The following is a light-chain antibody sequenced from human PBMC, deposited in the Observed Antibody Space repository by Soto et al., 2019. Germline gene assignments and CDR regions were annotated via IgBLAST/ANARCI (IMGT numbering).Light chain of an antibody. CDR2: GAS. CDR1: QGIRND. CDR3: LQDYNYPYT. V-gene: IGKV1-6*01. J-gene: IGKJ2*01. Sequence: AIPMTQSPSSLSASVGDRGTITCRASQGIRNDLGWYQQKPGKAPKFLIYGASSLQSGVPSRFSGSGSGTDFTLTINSLQPEDFATYYCLQDYNYPYTFGQGTKLEIK.